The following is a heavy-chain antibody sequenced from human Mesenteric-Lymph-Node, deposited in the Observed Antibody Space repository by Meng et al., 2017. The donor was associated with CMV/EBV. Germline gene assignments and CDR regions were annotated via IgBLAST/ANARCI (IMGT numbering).Heavy chain of an antibody. V-gene: IGHV3-9*02. Sequence: SLKISCVASGFTSPIYAMHWVRQSPGKGLEWVSGIYGNDGKIGYADSVKGRFTISRDKAKDTLYLQMNSLKTEDTAVYYCTTMGGYCSTISCWRWLDPWGQGTLVTVSS. CDR3: TTMGGYCSTISCWRWLDP. D-gene: IGHD2-2*01. CDR1: GFTSPIYA. CDR2: IYGNDGKI. J-gene: IGHJ5*02.